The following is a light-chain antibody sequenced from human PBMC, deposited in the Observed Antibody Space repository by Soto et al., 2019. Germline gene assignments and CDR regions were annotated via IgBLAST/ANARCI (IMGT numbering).Light chain of an antibody. CDR3: QQRSNWPPFT. Sequence: EIVMTQSPATPSLSPGERATLSCRASQSVSSYLAWYQQKPGQAPRLLIYDASNRATGIPARFSGSGSGTDFTLTISSLEPEDFAVYYCQQRSNWPPFTFGPGT. V-gene: IGKV3-11*01. CDR1: QSVSSY. CDR2: DAS. J-gene: IGKJ3*01.